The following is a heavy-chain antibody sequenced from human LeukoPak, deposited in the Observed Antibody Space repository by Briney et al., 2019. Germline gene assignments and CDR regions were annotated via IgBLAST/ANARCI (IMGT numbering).Heavy chain of an antibody. D-gene: IGHD3-3*01. CDR3: AKGLIPFSRDYDFWSGYYGGLDY. Sequence: PGGSLRLSCAASGFTFSSYAMSWVRQAPGKGLEWVSAISGSGGSTYYADSVKGRFTISRDNSNNTLYLQMNSLRAEETAVYYCAKGLIPFSRDYDFWSGYYGGLDYWGQGTLVTVSS. CDR2: ISGSGGST. J-gene: IGHJ4*02. V-gene: IGHV3-23*01. CDR1: GFTFSSYA.